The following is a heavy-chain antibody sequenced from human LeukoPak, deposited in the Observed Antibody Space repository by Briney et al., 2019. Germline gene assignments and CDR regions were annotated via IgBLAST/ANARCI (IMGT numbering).Heavy chain of an antibody. V-gene: IGHV4-59*08. Sequence: SETLSLTCSVSGASISSYYWSWIRQPPGKGLEWIGYSHYTGSTDYNPSLKSRVTISVGTSKNQLSLKLTSVTAADTAVYYCSRHATDSVGGGWFHRWGQGSLVTVSS. CDR1: GASISSYY. CDR3: SRHATDSVGGGWFHR. J-gene: IGHJ5*02. D-gene: IGHD5/OR15-5a*01. CDR2: SHYTGST.